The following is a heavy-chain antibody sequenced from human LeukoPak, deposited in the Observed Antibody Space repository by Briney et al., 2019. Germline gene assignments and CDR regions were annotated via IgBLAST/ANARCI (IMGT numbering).Heavy chain of an antibody. V-gene: IGHV1-69*13. D-gene: IGHD2-2*01. J-gene: IGHJ4*02. CDR3: AREIAVVPAAMPGYFDY. CDR1: GGTFSSYA. Sequence: SVKVSCKASGGTFSSYAISWVRQARGRGREWMGGIIPIFGTANCAEKFQGGVTITADESTSTAYMELSSLRSKDTAVYYSAREIAVVPAAMPGYFDYWGQGTLVTVSS. CDR2: IIPIFGTA.